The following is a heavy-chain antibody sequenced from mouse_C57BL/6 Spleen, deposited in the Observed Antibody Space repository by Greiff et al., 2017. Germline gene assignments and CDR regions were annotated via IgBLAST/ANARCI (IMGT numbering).Heavy chain of an antibody. Sequence: EVQLQESGAELVRPGASVKLSCTASGFNIKDDYMHWVKQRPEQGLEWIGWIDPENGDTEYAAKFQGKATITADTSSNTAYLQLSSLTSEDTAVYSCSTNSYFDVWDRGPTVTVSA. CDR3: STNSYFDV. J-gene: IGHJ1*03. D-gene: IGHD3-1*01. CDR2: IDPENGDT. CDR1: GFNIKDDY. V-gene: IGHV14-4*01.